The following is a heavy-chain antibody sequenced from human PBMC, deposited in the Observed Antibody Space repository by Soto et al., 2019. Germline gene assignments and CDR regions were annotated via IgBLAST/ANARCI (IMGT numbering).Heavy chain of an antibody. CDR2: INHSGST. CDR1: GGSFSGYY. D-gene: IGHD3-9*01. V-gene: IGHV4-34*01. Sequence: QVQLQQWGAGLLKPSETLSLTCAVYGGSFSGYYWSWIRQPPGKGLEWIGEINHSGSTNYNPSLKRRVTISVDTSKNQFSLKLSSVTAADTAVYYCARGIYDILTGYSSNDAFDIWGQGTMVTVSS. J-gene: IGHJ3*02. CDR3: ARGIYDILTGYSSNDAFDI.